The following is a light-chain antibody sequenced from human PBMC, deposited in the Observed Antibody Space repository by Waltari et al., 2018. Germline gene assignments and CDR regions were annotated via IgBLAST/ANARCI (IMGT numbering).Light chain of an antibody. J-gene: IGKJ1*01. CDR2: WAS. Sequence: DIVMTQPPDSLAVSLGERATINCKSSQSVLYNSNDKNYLAWYQKKPGQTPRLLIYWASTRESGVPERFSGSGSGTDFTLTISSLQAEDVAVYYCQQYYRIPRTFGQGTTVDIK. CDR1: QSVLYNSNDKNY. CDR3: QQYYRIPRT. V-gene: IGKV4-1*01.